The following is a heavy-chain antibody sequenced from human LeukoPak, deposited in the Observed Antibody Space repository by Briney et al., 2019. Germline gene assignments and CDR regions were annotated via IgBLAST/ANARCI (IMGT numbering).Heavy chain of an antibody. CDR3: AKAHCSSTSYSRADS. D-gene: IGHD2-2*01. V-gene: IGHV3-7*05. CDR1: GFTFIHPW. CDR2: IKKDGSEK. J-gene: IGHJ4*02. Sequence: GGSLGVSCSASGFTFIHPWMTWVRQAPGKRLEWVANIKKDGSEKYYVDSVNDRFTNSRDNAKNSLYLQMNSVRAHDTAVYYCAKAHCSSTSYSRADSWGQGTLVTVSS.